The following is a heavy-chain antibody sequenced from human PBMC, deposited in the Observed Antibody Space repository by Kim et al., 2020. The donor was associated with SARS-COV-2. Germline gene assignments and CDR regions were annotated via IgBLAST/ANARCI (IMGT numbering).Heavy chain of an antibody. V-gene: IGHV3-66*01. J-gene: IGHJ5*02. Sequence: GGSLRLSCAASGFAVRDNYVSWVRQAPGKGLECVSVIYSDGTTYYADSVRGRFTISRDNSKNTLFLQMNILSAEDTAVYYYARAWGSSSRNWFDPWGQGTLVSVSS. CDR3: ARAWGSSSRNWFDP. CDR2: IYSDGTT. D-gene: IGHD6-13*01. CDR1: GFAVRDNY.